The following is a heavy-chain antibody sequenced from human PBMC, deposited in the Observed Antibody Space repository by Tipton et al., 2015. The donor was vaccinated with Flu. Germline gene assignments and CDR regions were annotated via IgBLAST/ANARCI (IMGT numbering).Heavy chain of an antibody. J-gene: IGHJ4*02. CDR2: ISGSGGST. Sequence: SLRLSCAASGFTFSSYAMSWVRQAPGKGLEWVSAISGSGGSTYYADSVKGRFTISRDNSKNTLYLQMNSLRAEDTAVYYCAKDEDIYNWNDPVFDYWGQGTLVTVSS. CDR1: GFTFSSYA. D-gene: IGHD1-20*01. CDR3: AKDEDIYNWNDPVFDY. V-gene: IGHV3-23*01.